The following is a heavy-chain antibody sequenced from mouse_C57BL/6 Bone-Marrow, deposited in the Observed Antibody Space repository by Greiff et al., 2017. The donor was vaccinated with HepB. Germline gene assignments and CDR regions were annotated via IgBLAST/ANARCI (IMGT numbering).Heavy chain of an antibody. CDR3: TSITTVVPHWYFDV. V-gene: IGHV14-4*01. CDR1: GFNIKDDY. CDR2: IDPENGDT. J-gene: IGHJ1*03. D-gene: IGHD1-1*01. Sequence: EVQRVESGAELVRPGASVKLSCTASGFNIKDDYMHWVKQRPEQGLEWIGWIDPENGDTEYASKFQGKATITADTSSNTAYLQLSSLTSEDTAVYYCTSITTVVPHWYFDVWGTGTTVTVSS.